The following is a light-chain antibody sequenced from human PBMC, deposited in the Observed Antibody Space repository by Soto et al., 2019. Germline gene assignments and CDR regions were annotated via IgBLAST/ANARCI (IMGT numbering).Light chain of an antibody. J-gene: IGKJ2*01. CDR2: WAS. CDR3: QQCYSNPYT. CDR1: QSVLYSSNNKTY. V-gene: IGKV4-1*01. Sequence: NVMPESPDSPAASLGERSTIHCNASQSVLYSSNNKTYLAWYPPKTGQPPILLIYWASTRESGVPDRFSGSWSWTDCTLTISSLQAEDVSVDYCQQCYSNPYTFGQGTKVDI.